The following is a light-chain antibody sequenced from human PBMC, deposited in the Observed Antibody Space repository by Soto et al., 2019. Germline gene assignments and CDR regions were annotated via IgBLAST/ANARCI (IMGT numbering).Light chain of an antibody. Sequence: QSVLTQPASVSGSPEQSITISCTGTSSDVGVSNFVSWYQQHPGKAPKLMIYDVNNRPSGVSYRFSGSKSGNTASLTISGLQAEDEAYYYCSSHTISDTLVFGGGTKLTVL. CDR3: SSHTISDTLV. J-gene: IGLJ2*01. V-gene: IGLV2-14*03. CDR2: DVN. CDR1: SSDVGVSNF.